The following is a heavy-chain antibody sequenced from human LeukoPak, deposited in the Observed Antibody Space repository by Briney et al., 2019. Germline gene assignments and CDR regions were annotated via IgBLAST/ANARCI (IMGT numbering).Heavy chain of an antibody. CDR1: GFTFSSYA. Sequence: PGGSLRLSCAASGFTFSSYAMSWVRQAPGKGLEWVSAISGSGGSTYYADSVKGRFTISRDNSKNTLYLQMNSLRAEDTAVYYCAKSQIRYSGYDYFDYWGQGTLVTVSS. D-gene: IGHD5-12*01. V-gene: IGHV3-23*01. J-gene: IGHJ4*02. CDR3: AKSQIRYSGYDYFDY. CDR2: ISGSGGST.